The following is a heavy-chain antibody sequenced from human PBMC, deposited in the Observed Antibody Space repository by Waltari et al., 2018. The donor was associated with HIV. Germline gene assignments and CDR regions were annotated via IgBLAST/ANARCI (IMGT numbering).Heavy chain of an antibody. V-gene: IGHV3-7*01. D-gene: IGHD5-18*01. J-gene: IGHJ4*02. CDR1: GFPFSSYW. Sequence: EVQLVESGGGLVQPGGSLRLSCAASGFPFSSYWMSWVRQAPGKGREWVANIKQDGSEKYYVDSVKGRFTISRDNAKNSLYLQMNSLRAEDTAVYYCARDLGYSYGYVSDYWGQGTLVTVSS. CDR2: IKQDGSEK. CDR3: ARDLGYSYGYVSDY.